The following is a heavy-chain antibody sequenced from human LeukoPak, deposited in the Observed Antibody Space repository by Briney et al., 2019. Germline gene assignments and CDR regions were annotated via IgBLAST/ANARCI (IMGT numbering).Heavy chain of an antibody. Sequence: PGGSLRLSCAASGSTFSDYYMSWIRQAPGKGLEWVSYISSSGSTIYYADSVKGRFTISRDNAKNSLYLQMNSLRAEDTAVYYCARRALRYFDWSSGYYYYMDVWGKGTTVTVSS. CDR2: ISSSGSTI. V-gene: IGHV3-11*01. CDR1: GSTFSDYY. J-gene: IGHJ6*03. CDR3: ARRALRYFDWSSGYYYYMDV. D-gene: IGHD3-9*01.